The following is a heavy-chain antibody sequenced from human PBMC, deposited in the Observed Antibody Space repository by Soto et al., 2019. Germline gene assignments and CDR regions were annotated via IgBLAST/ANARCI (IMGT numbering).Heavy chain of an antibody. CDR1: GFTFSNYG. CDR3: AKDRYSGSYYYADH. V-gene: IGHV3-30*18. J-gene: IGHJ4*02. Sequence: QVRLVESGGGVVQPGRSLRLSCAASGFTFSNYGMHWVRQAPGKGLEWVAGISYDGSNKYYADSVKGRFTISRDNYKNTLYLQMNSLRAEDTAVYYCAKDRYSGSYYYADHWGQGTLVTVSS. CDR2: ISYDGSNK. D-gene: IGHD1-26*01.